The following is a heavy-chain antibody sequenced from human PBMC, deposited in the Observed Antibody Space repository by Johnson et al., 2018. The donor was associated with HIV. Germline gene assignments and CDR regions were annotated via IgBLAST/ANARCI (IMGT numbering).Heavy chain of an antibody. J-gene: IGHJ3*02. CDR3: TTAGSSGSAHAFDI. V-gene: IGHV3-30*07. D-gene: IGHD3-22*01. Sequence: QVQLVESGGGVVQPGRSLRLSSTDSEFTFSKYDMPWVRHAPGKGLKGRFTISRDNSKNTLFLQMNSLKIEDTATYYCTTAGSSGSAHAFDIWGQGTRVTVSS. CDR1: EFTFSKYD.